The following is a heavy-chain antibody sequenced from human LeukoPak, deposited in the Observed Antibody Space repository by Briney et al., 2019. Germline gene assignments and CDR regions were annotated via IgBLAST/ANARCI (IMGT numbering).Heavy chain of an antibody. CDR2: IYYSGST. J-gene: IGHJ4*02. D-gene: IGHD3-22*01. CDR1: GGSISSYY. V-gene: IGHV4-59*01. Sequence: SETLSHTCTVSGGSISSYYWSWIRQPPGKGLEWIGYIYYSGSTNYNPSLKSRVTISVDTSKNQFSLKLSSVTAAGTAVYYCARSVYDSSGYYNFPDYWGQGTLVTVSS. CDR3: ARSVYDSSGYYNFPDY.